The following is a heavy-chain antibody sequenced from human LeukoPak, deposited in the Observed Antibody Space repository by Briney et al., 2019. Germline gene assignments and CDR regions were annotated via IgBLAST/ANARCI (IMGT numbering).Heavy chain of an antibody. V-gene: IGHV3-48*03. J-gene: IGHJ4*02. CDR2: ISSSRSNTI. CDR1: GFTFSIYE. Sequence: GGSLRLSCAASGFTFSIYEMNWVRQAPGKGLEWVSYISSSRSNTIYYADSVKGRFTISRDDAKNSLYLQMNSLGAEDTAVYYCARDLVQLWSKDYWGQGTLVTVSS. D-gene: IGHD5-18*01. CDR3: ARDLVQLWSKDY.